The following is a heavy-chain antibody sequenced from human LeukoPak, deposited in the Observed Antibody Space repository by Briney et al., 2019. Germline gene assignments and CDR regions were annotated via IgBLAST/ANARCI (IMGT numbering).Heavy chain of an antibody. CDR1: GGSISSGGYY. V-gene: IGHV4-31*03. CDR3: ARFTMITSGPFDY. CDR2: IYYSGST. D-gene: IGHD3-22*01. Sequence: SQTLSLTCTVSGGSISSGGYYWSWIRQHQGKGLEWIGYIYYSGSTYYNPSLKSRVTISVDTSKNQFSLKLSSVTAADTAVYYCARFTMITSGPFDYWGQGTLVTVSS. J-gene: IGHJ4*02.